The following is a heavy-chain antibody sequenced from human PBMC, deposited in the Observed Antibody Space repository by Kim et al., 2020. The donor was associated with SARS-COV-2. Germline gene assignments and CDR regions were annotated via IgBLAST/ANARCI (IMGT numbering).Heavy chain of an antibody. V-gene: IGHV1-3*01. J-gene: IGHJ4*02. CDR3: ARGGGIVGATNY. Sequence: KYSQKFQGRLTITRDTSASTAYMELSSLRSEDTAVYYCARGGGIVGATNYWGQGTPVTVSS. D-gene: IGHD1-26*01.